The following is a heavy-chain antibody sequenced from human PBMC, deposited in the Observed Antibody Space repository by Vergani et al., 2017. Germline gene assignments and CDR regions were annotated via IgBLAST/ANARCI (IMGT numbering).Heavy chain of an antibody. CDR1: GYTFTSYY. D-gene: IGHD3-3*01. CDR2: INPSGGST. Sequence: QVQLVQSGAEVKKPGASVKVSCKASGYTFTSYYMHLVRQAPGQGLEWMGIINPSGGSTSYAQKFQGRVTMTRDTSTSTVYMELSSLRSEDTAVYYCARDRNFWSGYYSRHAFDIWGQGTMVTVSS. CDR3: ARDRNFWSGYYSRHAFDI. J-gene: IGHJ3*02. V-gene: IGHV1-46*01.